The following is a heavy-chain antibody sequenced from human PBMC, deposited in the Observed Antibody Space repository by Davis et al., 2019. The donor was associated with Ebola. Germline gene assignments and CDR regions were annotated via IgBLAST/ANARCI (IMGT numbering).Heavy chain of an antibody. CDR1: GFTFSSYA. V-gene: IGHV3-30*18. Sequence: GGSLRLSCAASGFTFSSYAMSWVRQAPGKGLEWVAVISYDGSNKYYADSVKGRFTISRDNSKNTLYLQMNSLRAEDTAVYYCAKDYGLRAVDTDAFDIWGQGTMVTVSS. CDR2: ISYDGSNK. J-gene: IGHJ3*02. CDR3: AKDYGLRAVDTDAFDI. D-gene: IGHD5-18*01.